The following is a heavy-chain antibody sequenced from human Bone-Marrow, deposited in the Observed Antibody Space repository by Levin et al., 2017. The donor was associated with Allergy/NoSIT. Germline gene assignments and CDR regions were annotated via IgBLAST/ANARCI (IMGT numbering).Heavy chain of an antibody. Sequence: ASVKVSCKASGGTFSSYAISWVRQAPGQGLEWMGGIIPIFGTANYAQKFQGRVTITADKSTSTAYMELSSLRSEDTAVYYCARGGGFLEWLRDNWFDPWGQGTLVTVSS. CDR2: IIPIFGTA. V-gene: IGHV1-69*06. D-gene: IGHD3-3*01. CDR1: GGTFSSYA. J-gene: IGHJ5*02. CDR3: ARGGGFLEWLRDNWFDP.